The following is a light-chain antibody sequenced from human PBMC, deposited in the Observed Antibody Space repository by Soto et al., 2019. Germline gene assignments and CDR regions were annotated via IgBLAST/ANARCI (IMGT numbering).Light chain of an antibody. CDR3: KQYGSSRT. J-gene: IGKJ1*01. CDR2: GAS. Sequence: EIVLTQSPGTLSLSPGERATLSCRASQSVSSSYFAWYQQKPGQAPRLLIYGASSRATGIPGRFSGSGSGTDFTLSISRLEPEDFAVYYCKQYGSSRTFGQGTKVEIK. V-gene: IGKV3-20*01. CDR1: QSVSSSY.